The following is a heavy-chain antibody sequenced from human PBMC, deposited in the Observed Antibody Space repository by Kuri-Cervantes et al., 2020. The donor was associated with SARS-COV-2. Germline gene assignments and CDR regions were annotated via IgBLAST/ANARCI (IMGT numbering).Heavy chain of an antibody. CDR2: VSGSGGRT. J-gene: IGHJ6*02. Sequence: GESLKISCAASGLIFSNYAMNWVRQAPGKGLEWVSGVSGSGGRTYYAESVKGRFTISRDNSKDTLYLQMNSLRAEDTAVYYCARGLTPYCSSTSCYPDSSYYYGMDVWGQGTTVTVSS. D-gene: IGHD2-2*01. CDR1: GLIFSNYA. CDR3: ARGLTPYCSSTSCYPDSSYYYGMDV. V-gene: IGHV3-23*01.